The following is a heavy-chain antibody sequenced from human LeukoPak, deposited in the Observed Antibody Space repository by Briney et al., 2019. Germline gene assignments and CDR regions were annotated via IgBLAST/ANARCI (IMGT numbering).Heavy chain of an antibody. D-gene: IGHD3-22*01. V-gene: IGHV1-2*02. Sequence: GASVKVSCKASGYTFTGYYMHWVRQAPGQGLEWMGWTNPNSGGTNYAQKFQDRVTMTRDTSISTAYMELSRLRSDDTAVYYCARVLLTYYFDSSGYYDYWGQGPLVTVSS. CDR3: ARVLLTYYFDSSGYYDY. J-gene: IGHJ4*02. CDR2: TNPNSGGT. CDR1: GYTFTGYY.